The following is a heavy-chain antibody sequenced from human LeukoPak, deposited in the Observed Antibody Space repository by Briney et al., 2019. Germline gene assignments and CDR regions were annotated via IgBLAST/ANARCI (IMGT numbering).Heavy chain of an antibody. J-gene: IGHJ4*02. CDR1: GFTFSRYA. D-gene: IGHD6-13*01. Sequence: SGGSLRLSCVASGFTFSRYAMHWVRQAPGKGLEYVSAISTNGGVTYYADSVKGRFTISRDNSKNTLYLEMSSLRVEDTAVYYCVKDVSSTYYYFDYWGQGTLVTVSS. CDR2: ISTNGGVT. CDR3: VKDVSSTYYYFDY. V-gene: IGHV3-64D*09.